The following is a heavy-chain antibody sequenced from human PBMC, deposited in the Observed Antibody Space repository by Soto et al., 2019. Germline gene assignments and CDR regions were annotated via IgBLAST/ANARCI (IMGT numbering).Heavy chain of an antibody. CDR1: GFTFDDYT. J-gene: IGHJ6*02. CDR2: ISWDGGST. CDR3: AKAWASEAGRFYYGMDV. Sequence: GWSLRLSCVASGFTFDDYTMHWVRQAPGKGLEWVSLISWDGGSTYYADSVKGRCTISRDNSKNSLYLQMNSLRTEDTALYSCAKAWASEAGRFYYGMDVWGQGTTVTVSS. V-gene: IGHV3-43*01. D-gene: IGHD1-26*01.